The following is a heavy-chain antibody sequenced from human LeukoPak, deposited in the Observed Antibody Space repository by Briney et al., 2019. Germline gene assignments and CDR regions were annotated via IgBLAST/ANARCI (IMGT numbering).Heavy chain of an antibody. J-gene: IGHJ6*03. D-gene: IGHD5-12*01. CDR1: GFSFDTYN. V-gene: IGHV3-21*01. CDR3: AREVSGYRTYNYYYMDV. CDR2: ISTSSSYI. Sequence: PGGSLRLSCAASGFSFDTYNMNWVRHAPGKGLEWVSSISTSSSYIYYADSVKGRFTISRDNARKSLYLEMNSLRADDTAVYYCAREVSGYRTYNYYYMDVWGKGTTVTVSS.